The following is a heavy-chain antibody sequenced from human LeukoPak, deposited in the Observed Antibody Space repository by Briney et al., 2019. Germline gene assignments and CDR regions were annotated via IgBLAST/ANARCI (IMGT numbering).Heavy chain of an antibody. D-gene: IGHD3-22*01. J-gene: IGHJ4*02. CDR1: GGTFSSYT. CDR2: IIPILGIA. Sequence: SVKVSCKASGGTFSSYTISWVRQAPGQGLEWMGRIIPILGIANYAQKFQGRVTITADKSTSTAYTELSSLRSEDTAVYYCAGRTYYYDSSGYHWGQGTLVTVSS. CDR3: AGRTYYYDSSGYH. V-gene: IGHV1-69*02.